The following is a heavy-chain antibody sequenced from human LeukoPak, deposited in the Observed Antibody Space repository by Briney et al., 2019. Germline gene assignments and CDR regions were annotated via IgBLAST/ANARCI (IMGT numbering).Heavy chain of an antibody. D-gene: IGHD3-3*01. CDR1: GFTFSSYW. CDR2: IKTDGSEN. Sequence: PGGSLRLSCAASGFTFSSYWMMWVRQAPGNGLEWVATIKTDGSENYHVDSVKGRFSISRDNTKNSLFLQLNSPRVEDTAVYYCVRYEMDVWGQGTTVTVSS. V-gene: IGHV3-7*01. CDR3: VRYEMDV. J-gene: IGHJ6*02.